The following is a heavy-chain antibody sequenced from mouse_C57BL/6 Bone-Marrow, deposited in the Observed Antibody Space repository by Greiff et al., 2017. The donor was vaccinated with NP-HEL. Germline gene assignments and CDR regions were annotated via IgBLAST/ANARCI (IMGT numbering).Heavy chain of an antibody. J-gene: IGHJ3*01. D-gene: IGHD2-5*01. V-gene: IGHV1-64*01. CDR2: IHPISGST. Sequence: QVQLQQPGAELVKPGASVKLSCKASGYTFTSYWMHWVKQSPGQGLEWIGMIHPISGSTNYNEKFKGKATVTVDKSSSTAYMQLSSLTSEDSAVYYCAREAYDSNPFAYGGQGTGVTVSA. CDR1: GYTFTSYW. CDR3: AREAYDSNPFAY.